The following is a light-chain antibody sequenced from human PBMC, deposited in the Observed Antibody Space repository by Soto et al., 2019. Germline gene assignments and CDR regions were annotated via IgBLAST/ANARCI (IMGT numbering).Light chain of an antibody. CDR2: SNN. CDR3: AAWDDSLLGV. V-gene: IGLV1-44*01. J-gene: IGLJ1*01. Sequence: QSVLTQPPSASGTPGQRVTISCSGSSSNIGSNTVNWYQQLPGTAPKLLIYSNNQRPSGVPDRFSGSKSGTSASLTISGLQSEDEAAYYCAAWDDSLLGVFGTGTKGTVL. CDR1: SSNIGSNT.